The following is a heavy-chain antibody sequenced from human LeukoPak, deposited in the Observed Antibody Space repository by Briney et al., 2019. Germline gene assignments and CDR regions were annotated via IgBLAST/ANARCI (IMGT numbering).Heavy chain of an antibody. CDR1: GFTFSSYS. J-gene: IGHJ4*02. V-gene: IGHV3-15*01. CDR2: IKSKTDGGTT. D-gene: IGHD6-19*01. CDR3: TRGLLGPAGSLHFDY. Sequence: GGSLRLSCAASGFTFSSYSMNWVRQAPGKGLEWVGRIKSKTDGGTTDYAAPVKGRFTISRDDSKSIAYLHMNSLKTEDTAVYYCTRGLLGPAGSLHFDYWGQGTLVTVSS.